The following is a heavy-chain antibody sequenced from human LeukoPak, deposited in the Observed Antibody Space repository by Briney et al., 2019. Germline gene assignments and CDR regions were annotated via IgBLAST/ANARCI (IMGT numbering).Heavy chain of an antibody. CDR3: ARAPWTTVVTPLNDY. V-gene: IGHV1-18*01. CDR2: ISAYNGNT. D-gene: IGHD4-23*01. J-gene: IGHJ4*02. Sequence: GASVKVSCKASGYTFTSYDINWVRQATGQGLEWMGWISAYNGNTNYAQKLQGRVTMTTDTSTSTAYMELRSLRSDDTAVYYCARAPWTTVVTPLNDYWGQGTLVTVSS. CDR1: GYTFTSYD.